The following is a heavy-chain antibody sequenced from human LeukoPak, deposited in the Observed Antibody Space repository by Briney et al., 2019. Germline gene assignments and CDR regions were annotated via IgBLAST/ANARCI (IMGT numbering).Heavy chain of an antibody. J-gene: IGHJ4*02. CDR2: INHSGST. Sequence: SETLSLTCAVYGGSFSGYYWSWIRQPPGKGLEWIGEINHSGSTNYNPSLKSRVTISVDTSKNQFSLKLSSVTAADTAVCYCARGIRSNDGGAYYPYHFDYWGQGTLVTVSS. D-gene: IGHD3-22*01. CDR3: ARGIRSNDGGAYYPYHFDY. CDR1: GGSFSGYY. V-gene: IGHV4-34*01.